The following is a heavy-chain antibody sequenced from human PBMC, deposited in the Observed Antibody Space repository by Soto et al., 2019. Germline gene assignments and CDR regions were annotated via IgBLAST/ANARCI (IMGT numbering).Heavy chain of an antibody. D-gene: IGHD4-4*01. J-gene: IGHJ3*01. CDR1: GFNVGAFA. CDR2: ISVSDAFI. V-gene: IGHV3-23*01. CDR3: ATWHLQEHAYDV. Sequence: HPGGSLRLSCAASGFNVGAFAVSWVRQAPGKGLEWVSGISVSDAFIYYADSVRGRFSISRDASENILYLQMNSLRVDDTALYYCATWHLQEHAYDVWGQGTTVTVSS.